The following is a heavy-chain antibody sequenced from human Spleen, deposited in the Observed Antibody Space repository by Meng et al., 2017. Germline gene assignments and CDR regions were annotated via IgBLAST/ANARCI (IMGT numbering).Heavy chain of an antibody. CDR2: INQDGSEK. CDR3: ARDDPGYRFDY. CDR1: GFAFSTHL. J-gene: IGHJ4*02. Sequence: GGSLRLPCEASGFAFSTHLMSWIRQAPGKGLEWVGNINQDGSEKNYVDPVKGRFTISRDNAKNSLYLQLNSLRAEDTAVYYCARDDPGYRFDYWGQGTLVTVSS. V-gene: IGHV3-7*01. D-gene: IGHD5-18*01.